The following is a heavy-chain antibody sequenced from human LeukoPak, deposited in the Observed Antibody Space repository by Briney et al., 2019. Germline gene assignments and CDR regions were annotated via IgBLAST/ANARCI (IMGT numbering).Heavy chain of an antibody. D-gene: IGHD6-13*01. V-gene: IGHV3-64*01. CDR3: ARGAQLTDF. Sequence: GGSLRLSCAASGFTFPTYGLHWVRQAPGKGLEYVSGIGPGGDPTYYAKSVKGRFTISRDDSKYMVYLQMGSVTTDDMGVYYCARGAQLTDFWGLGTLVTVSS. CDR1: GFTFPTYG. J-gene: IGHJ4*02. CDR2: IGPGGDPT.